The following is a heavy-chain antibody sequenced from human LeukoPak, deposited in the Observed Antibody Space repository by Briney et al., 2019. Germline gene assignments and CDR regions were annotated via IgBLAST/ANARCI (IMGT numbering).Heavy chain of an antibody. CDR2: ISGSGGST. V-gene: IGHV3-23*01. CDR3: ATAYYEFSIWLASFDY. J-gene: IGHJ4*02. Sequence: GASLRLSCAASGFTFSSYAMSWVRQAPGKGLEWVSAISGSGGSTYYADSVKGRFTISRDNSKNTLYLQMNSLRAEDTAVYYCATAYYEFSIWLASFDYSGQGTLVTVSS. D-gene: IGHD3-3*01. CDR1: GFTFSSYA.